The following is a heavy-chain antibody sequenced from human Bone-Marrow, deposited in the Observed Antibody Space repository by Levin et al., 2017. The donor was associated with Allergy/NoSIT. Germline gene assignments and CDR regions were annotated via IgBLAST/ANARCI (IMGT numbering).Heavy chain of an antibody. J-gene: IGHJ6*02. Sequence: ASVKVSCKAPSHVFTNHGFTWVRQAPGQGLEWVAWISAFNGDTKTAQKFQDRVFLSTDTSTNTTYMELRSLRSDDTAVYYCARGEYCSATSCPRGPLYYYGMAVWGQGTTVIVSS. D-gene: IGHD2-2*01. CDR1: SHVFTNHG. CDR3: ARGEYCSATSCPRGPLYYYGMAV. V-gene: IGHV1-18*01. CDR2: ISAFNGDT.